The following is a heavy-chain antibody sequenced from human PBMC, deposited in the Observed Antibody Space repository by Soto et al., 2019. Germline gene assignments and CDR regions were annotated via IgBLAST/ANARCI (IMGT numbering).Heavy chain of an antibody. CDR1: GFTFSNYA. CDR3: AKDRLAGGFDY. J-gene: IGHJ4*02. CDR2: VSATAGTT. Sequence: GETLRLSCAASGFTFSNYAMSWVRQAPGKGLEGVSLVSATAGTTYYTDSVKGRFTISRDNSRNTVYLQMNSLRADDTAVYYCAKDRLAGGFDYWGQGTLVTVSS. D-gene: IGHD3-16*01. V-gene: IGHV3-23*01.